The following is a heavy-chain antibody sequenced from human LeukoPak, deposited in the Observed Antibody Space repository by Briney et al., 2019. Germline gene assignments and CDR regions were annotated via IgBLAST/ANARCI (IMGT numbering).Heavy chain of an antibody. V-gene: IGHV3-7*01. Sequence: PGGSLRLSCAASGFTFSSYWMSWVRQAPGKGLEWVANIKQDGSEKYYVDSVKGRFTISRDNAKNSLYLQMNSLRAEDTAVYYCARGGYQPYYYMDVWGTGTTVTVSS. CDR3: ARGGYQPYYYMDV. J-gene: IGHJ6*03. D-gene: IGHD2-2*01. CDR1: GFTFSSYW. CDR2: IKQDGSEK.